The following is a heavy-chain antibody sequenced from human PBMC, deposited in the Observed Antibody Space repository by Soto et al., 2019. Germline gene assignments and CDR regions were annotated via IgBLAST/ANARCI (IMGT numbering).Heavy chain of an antibody. CDR1: GFTFSTSA. D-gene: IGHD3-3*01. Sequence: QVQVVESGGGVVQTGGSLRLSCAASGFTFSTSAMHWVRQAPGKGLEWMAAISYGGNSEYYADYVKGGFTVSRDISDSTLYLQMNSLRTEDTAVYYCVREEFEAGRGHFGCWGQGTLVSVSS. CDR3: VREEFEAGRGHFGC. J-gene: IGHJ4*02. V-gene: IGHV3-30-3*01. CDR2: ISYGGNSE.